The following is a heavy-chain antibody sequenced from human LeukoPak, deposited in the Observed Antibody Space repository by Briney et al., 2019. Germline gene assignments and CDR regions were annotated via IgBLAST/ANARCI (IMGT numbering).Heavy chain of an antibody. CDR3: ARGPGYCSSTSCYSGYGMDV. CDR2: IYTSRST. CDR1: GGSSSSYY. V-gene: IGHV4-4*07. D-gene: IGHD2-2*01. Sequence: PSETLSRTCTGSGGSSSSYYWSWIRPPAGQGLKWIGRIYTSRSTNYNPSLKSRVTMSVDTSKNQFSLKLSSVTAADTAVYYCARGPGYCSSTSCYSGYGMDVWGQGTTVTVSS. J-gene: IGHJ6*02.